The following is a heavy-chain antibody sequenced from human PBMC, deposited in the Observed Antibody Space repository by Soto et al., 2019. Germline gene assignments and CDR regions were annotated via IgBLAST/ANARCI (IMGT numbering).Heavy chain of an antibody. CDR1: GVSISNTSYY. V-gene: IGHV4-39*01. CDR3: ARHGSY. J-gene: IGHJ4*02. CDR2: IYFSGST. Sequence: QLQLQESGPGLVKPSETLSLTCSVSGVSISNTSYYWGWIRQPPGKGLEWVGTIYFSGSTFYNPSLKSRVTISIDTSKNQFSLRLSSVTVADTAVYYCARHGSYWGQGTLVTVSS.